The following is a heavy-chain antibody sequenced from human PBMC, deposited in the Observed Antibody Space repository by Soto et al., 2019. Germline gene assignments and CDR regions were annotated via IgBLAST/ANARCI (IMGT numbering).Heavy chain of an antibody. J-gene: IGHJ6*02. CDR3: ERADCTGAYCYSWPFNYGVDV. V-gene: IGHV3-33*08. CDR2: IWHDGSNK. Sequence: QVQLVESGGGVVQPGGSMRLSCTTSGFTFNTYGMHWVLQAPGKGLEWVAIIWHDGSNKYYADSVKGRFTIYRDNSRNSLYLQMNSLRAEDTALYYCERADCTGAYCYSWPFNYGVDVWGQGTTVTVSS. CDR1: GFTFNTYG. D-gene: IGHD2-15*01.